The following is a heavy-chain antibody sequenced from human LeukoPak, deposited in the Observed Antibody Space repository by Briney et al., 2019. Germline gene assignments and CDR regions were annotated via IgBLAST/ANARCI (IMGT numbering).Heavy chain of an antibody. CDR2: ISSGSDYI. J-gene: IGHJ5*02. D-gene: IGHD1-26*01. V-gene: IGHV3-21*01. CDR3: AREGSYSQKFDH. Sequence: GGSLRLSCAASGFTFSSYSMNWVRQAPGKGLEWVSSISSGSDYIYYADSVKGRFTISRDNAKNSLYLQMNSLRAEDTAVYFCAREGSYSQKFDHWGQGTQVTVSS. CDR1: GFTFSSYS.